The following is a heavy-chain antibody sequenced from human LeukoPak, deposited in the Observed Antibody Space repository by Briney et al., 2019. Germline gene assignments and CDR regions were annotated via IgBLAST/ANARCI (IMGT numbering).Heavy chain of an antibody. V-gene: IGHV3-7*03. CDR2: IKQDGSEK. CDR3: ASGDDFDM. Sequence: GGSLRLSCAVSGFTFSSYWMSWVRQAPGKGLEWVANIKQDGSEKYYVDSVKGRFTISRDNAKNSLYLQMNSLRAEDTAVYYCASGDDFDMWGQGTIVTVSS. CDR1: GFTFSSYW. J-gene: IGHJ3*02.